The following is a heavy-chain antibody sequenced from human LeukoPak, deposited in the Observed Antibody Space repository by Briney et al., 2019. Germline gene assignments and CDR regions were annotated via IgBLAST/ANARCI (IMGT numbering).Heavy chain of an antibody. D-gene: IGHD3-9*01. CDR1: GGSISSTRYY. V-gene: IGHV4-61*05. J-gene: IGHJ4*02. CDR3: ARVQESQIDYYFDY. CDR2: IYYSGST. Sequence: SETLSLTCTVSGGSISSTRYYWGWIRQPPGKGLEWIGYIYYSGSTNYNPSLKSRVTISVDTSKNQFSLKLSSVTAADTAVYYCARVQESQIDYYFDYWGQGTLVTVSS.